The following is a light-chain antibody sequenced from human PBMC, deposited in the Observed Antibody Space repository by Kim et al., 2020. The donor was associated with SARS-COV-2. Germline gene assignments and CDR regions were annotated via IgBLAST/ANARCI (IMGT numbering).Light chain of an antibody. J-gene: IGKJ5*01. V-gene: IGKV1-17*01. CDR3: LQHNTYPIT. Sequence: ASVGDRLTITCRASQDIRNDLGWYQQNPGRAPKRLIYGASSLQSGVPSRFSGSRSGTEFTLTISSLQPEDCATYFCLQHNTYPITFGRGTRLEIK. CDR1: QDIRND. CDR2: GAS.